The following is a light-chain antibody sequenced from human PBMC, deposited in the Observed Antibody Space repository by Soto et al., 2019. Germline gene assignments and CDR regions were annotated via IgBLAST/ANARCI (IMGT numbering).Light chain of an antibody. J-gene: IGLJ2*01. Sequence: QAVVTQPPSASGSPGQSVTISCTGTSNDVGGYDYVSWYQQYPGKAPKLMIYEVSKRPSGVPDRFSGSKSGNTASLTVSGLQAADEADYYCSSYAGSNNYVVFGGGTKLTVL. V-gene: IGLV2-8*01. CDR2: EVS. CDR3: SSYAGSNNYVV. CDR1: SNDVGGYDY.